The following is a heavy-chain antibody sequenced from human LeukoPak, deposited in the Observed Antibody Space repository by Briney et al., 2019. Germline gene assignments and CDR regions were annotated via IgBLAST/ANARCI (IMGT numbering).Heavy chain of an antibody. CDR1: GYSSTSYW. CDR2: IDPSDSYT. Sequence: GESLRISCKGSGYSSTSYWISWVRQMPGKGLEWMGRIDPSDSYTNYSPSFQGHVTISADKSISTAYLQWSSLKASDTAMYYCAAYSGWYRVRVYWGQGTLVTVSS. V-gene: IGHV5-10-1*01. J-gene: IGHJ4*02. D-gene: IGHD6-19*01. CDR3: AAYSGWYRVRVY.